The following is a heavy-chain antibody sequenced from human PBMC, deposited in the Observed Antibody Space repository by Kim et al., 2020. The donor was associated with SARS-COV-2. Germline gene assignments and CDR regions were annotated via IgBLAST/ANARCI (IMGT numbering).Heavy chain of an antibody. CDR1: GFTFSSYD. CDR3: ARVFSEPGATGYAFDI. CDR2: IGTARDT. J-gene: IGHJ3*02. V-gene: IGHV3-13*01. Sequence: GGSLRLSCAASGFTFSSYDMHWVRQATGKGLEWVSAIGTARDTYYPGSVKGRFTISRENAKNSLYLQMNSLRAGDTAVYYCARVFSEPGATGYAFDIWGQGTMVTVSS. D-gene: IGHD1-26*01.